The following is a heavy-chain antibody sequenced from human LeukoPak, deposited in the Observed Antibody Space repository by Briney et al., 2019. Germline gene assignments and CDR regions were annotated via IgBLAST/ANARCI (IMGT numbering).Heavy chain of an antibody. CDR1: GYTFTSYD. D-gene: IGHD6-19*01. V-gene: IGHV1-8*01. Sequence: ASVKVSYKASGYTFTSYDIHWVRQATGQGLEWMRWMNPHSGNTRYAQKFQGRVTMTRNTSISTAYMELSSLRSEDTAVYYCARGLSGWDYWYFDLWGRGTLVTVSS. J-gene: IGHJ2*01. CDR3: ARGLSGWDYWYFDL. CDR2: MNPHSGNT.